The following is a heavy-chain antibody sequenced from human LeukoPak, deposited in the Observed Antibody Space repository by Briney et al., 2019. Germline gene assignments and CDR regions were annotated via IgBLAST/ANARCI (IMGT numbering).Heavy chain of an antibody. V-gene: IGHV4-61*02. D-gene: IGHD3-3*01. CDR3: ARARFYYTKGLDAFDI. Sequence: PSETLSLTCTVSGGSISSGSYYWSWIRQPAGKGLEWIGRIYISGSTNYNPSLKSRVTISLDTSKNQFSLKLSSVTAADTAVYYCARARFYYTKGLDAFDIWGQGTMVTVSS. J-gene: IGHJ3*02. CDR2: IYISGST. CDR1: GGSISSGSYY.